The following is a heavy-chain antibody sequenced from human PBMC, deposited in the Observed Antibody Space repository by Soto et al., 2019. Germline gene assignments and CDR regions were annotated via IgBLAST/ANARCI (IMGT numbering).Heavy chain of an antibody. J-gene: IGHJ6*02. V-gene: IGHV1-2*04. CDR2: INPNSGGT. CDR1: GYTFTGYY. CDR3: ARGYVVAVAANYSYYGMDV. Sequence: ASLKVSCKASGYTFTGYYMHWVRQAPGQGLEWMGWINPNSGGTNYAQKFQGWVTMTRDTSISTAYMWLSRLRSDDTAVYSCARGYVVAVAANYSYYGMDVWGQGTTVTVYS. D-gene: IGHD2-15*01.